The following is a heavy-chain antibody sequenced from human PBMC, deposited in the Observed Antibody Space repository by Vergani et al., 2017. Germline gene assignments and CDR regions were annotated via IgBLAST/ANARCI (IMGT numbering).Heavy chain of an antibody. Sequence: QVQLQQWGGGLLKPSETLSLTCVVNGGSFTSYHWTLIRQSPGAGLGWVGDIDHTGRPDYNPSLKSRLTMSVDKSRNQFSLTHNAVTATETAIYFCARVNTETNGHLYYDYYMDVWGQGTAVTVS. J-gene: IGHJ6*03. CDR3: ARVNTETNGHLYYDYYMDV. CDR1: GGSFTSYH. CDR2: IDHTGRP. V-gene: IGHV4-34*01. D-gene: IGHD4-11*01.